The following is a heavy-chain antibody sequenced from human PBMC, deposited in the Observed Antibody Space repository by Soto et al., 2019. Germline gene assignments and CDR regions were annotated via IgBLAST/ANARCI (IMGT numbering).Heavy chain of an antibody. CDR2: IIPFFGTT. V-gene: IGHV1-69*01. J-gene: IGHJ2*01. D-gene: IGHD1-1*01. CDR3: ARGVEETGTTTAVWSVAL. Sequence: QVQLVQSGPEVKKPVSSVKVSCKASGDTFSSHAFGWVRQAPGQGLEWMGGIIPFFGTTHYAQQFQGRVAITADEYTTTAYMELNSLRSEDTAVYYCARGVEETGTTTAVWSVALWGLGPLVTVSS. CDR1: GDTFSSHA.